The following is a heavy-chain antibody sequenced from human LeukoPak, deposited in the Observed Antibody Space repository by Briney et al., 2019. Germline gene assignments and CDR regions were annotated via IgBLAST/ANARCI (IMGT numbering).Heavy chain of an antibody. CDR2: INAGNGNT. CDR1: GYTFTSYA. J-gene: IGHJ5*02. Sequence: GASVKVSCKASGYTFTSYAMHWVRQAPGQRLEWMGWINAGNGNTKYSQKFQGRVTITWDTSASTAYMELSSLRSEDTAVYYCARIRRIYCSSTSCYGVWFDPWGQGTLVTVSS. D-gene: IGHD2-2*01. V-gene: IGHV1-3*01. CDR3: ARIRRIYCSSTSCYGVWFDP.